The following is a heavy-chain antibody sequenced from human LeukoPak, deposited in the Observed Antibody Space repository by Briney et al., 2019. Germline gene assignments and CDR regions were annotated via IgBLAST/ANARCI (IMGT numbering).Heavy chain of an antibody. CDR1: GGSFSGYY. Sequence: SETLSLTCAVYGGSFSGYYWSWIRQPPGKGLEWSGEINHSGSTNYNPSLKSRVTISVDTSKNQFSLKLSSVPAADTAVYYCARENTAMGPWFDPWGQGTLVTVSS. CDR3: ARENTAMGPWFDP. CDR2: INHSGST. D-gene: IGHD5-18*01. V-gene: IGHV4-34*01. J-gene: IGHJ5*02.